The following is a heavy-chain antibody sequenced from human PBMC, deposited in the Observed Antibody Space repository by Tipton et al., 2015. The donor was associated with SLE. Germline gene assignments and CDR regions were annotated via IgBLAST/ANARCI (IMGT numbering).Heavy chain of an antibody. CDR3: ARHQGAGYYDSSGYLHHAFDI. CDR2: IARDGANT. CDR1: GFTFDDHT. J-gene: IGHJ3*02. V-gene: IGHV3-43*01. D-gene: IGHD3-22*01. Sequence: SLRLSCAASGFTFDDHTMHWVRQAPGKGLEWVALIARDGANTYYAASVRGRFTISRDSTERSLFLQMNSLRTEDTALYYCARHQGAGYYDSSGYLHHAFDIWGQGTMVTVSS.